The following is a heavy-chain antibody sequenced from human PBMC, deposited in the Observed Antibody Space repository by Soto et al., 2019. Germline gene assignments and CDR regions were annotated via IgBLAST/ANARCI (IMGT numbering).Heavy chain of an antibody. CDR2: VNSYDGTT. CDR1: GYTFTSYP. V-gene: IGHV1-18*04. J-gene: IGHJ4*02. CDR3: AREYYGTTTWIDY. Sequence: QVQLVQSAPELQRPGDSVKVSCKTSGYTFTSYPYSWVRQAPGQGLEWMGWVNSYDGTTKVAQQFCHRITLTADKSAATVFMELRRLTSDDTAVYYCAREYYGTTTWIDYWGQGTLVAVSS. D-gene: IGHD1-7*01.